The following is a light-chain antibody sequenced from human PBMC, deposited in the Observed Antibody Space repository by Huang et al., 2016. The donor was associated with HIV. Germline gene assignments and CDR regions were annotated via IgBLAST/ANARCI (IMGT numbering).Light chain of an antibody. CDR1: QIIDSTY. J-gene: IGKJ2*01. V-gene: IGKV3-20*01. Sequence: IVLTQSPGTLSLSPGDGATLSCRASQIIDSTYFAWYQQRPGQAPRLLIYDASSRATGISDRFSGGGSGTDFTLTISKVEPEDFAVYYCQHYDSHPPMHTFGQGTKLEIK. CDR3: QHYDSHPPMHT. CDR2: DAS.